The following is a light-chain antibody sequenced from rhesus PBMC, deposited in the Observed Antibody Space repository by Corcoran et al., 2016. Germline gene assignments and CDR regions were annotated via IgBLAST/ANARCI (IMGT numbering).Light chain of an antibody. CDR2: GVS. CDR3: CSYTTSSTFI. CDR1: SSDIGGYNY. Sequence: QSAPTQPPSVSGSPGQSVTISCTGTSSDIGGYNYVSWYQQHPGKAPKLMIYGVSNRPSGFSDRFSGSKSGNTASLTIAGLQADEEADYYCCSYTTSSTFIFGAGTRLTVL. J-gene: IGLJ1*01. V-gene: IGLV2S7*01.